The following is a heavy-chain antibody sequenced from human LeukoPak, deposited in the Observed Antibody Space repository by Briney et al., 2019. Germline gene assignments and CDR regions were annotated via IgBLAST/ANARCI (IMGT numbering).Heavy chain of an antibody. Sequence: GGSLRLSCAASGFTFSSYGMSWVRQAPGKGLEWVSAISGRGDSTYYADSVKGRFTISRDNSKNTLYLQMNSLRAEDTAVYYCASLTVYYDSSGYPFDYWGQGTLVTVSS. CDR3: ASLTVYYDSSGYPFDY. J-gene: IGHJ4*02. CDR1: GFTFSSYG. D-gene: IGHD3-22*01. CDR2: ISGRGDST. V-gene: IGHV3-23*01.